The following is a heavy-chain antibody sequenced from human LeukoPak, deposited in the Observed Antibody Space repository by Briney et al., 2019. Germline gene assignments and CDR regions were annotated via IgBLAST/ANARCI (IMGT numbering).Heavy chain of an antibody. CDR1: VTTYL. Sequence: GESLKISCKGSVTTYLIGWVRQMPGNGLEWMGIIYPSDSDTRYSPSFQGRVTISADKSISTAYLQWSSLKASDTAMYYCASSGATYSSDWYAAYWGQGTLVTVSS. D-gene: IGHD6-19*01. CDR2: IYPSDSDT. J-gene: IGHJ4*02. CDR3: ASSGATYSSDWYAAY. V-gene: IGHV5-51*01.